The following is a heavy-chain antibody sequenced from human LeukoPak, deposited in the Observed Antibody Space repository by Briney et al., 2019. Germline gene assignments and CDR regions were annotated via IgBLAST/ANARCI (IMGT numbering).Heavy chain of an antibody. CDR2: ISYDGSNK. V-gene: IGHV3-30*03. Sequence: PGGSLRLSCAASGFTFSSYGMHWVRQAPGKGLEWVAVISYDGSNKYYADSVKGRFTISRDNSKNTLYLQMNSLRAEDTAVYYCAREYYDYVWGSPPDYWGQGTLVTVSS. CDR3: AREYYDYVWGSPPDY. D-gene: IGHD3-16*01. CDR1: GFTFSSYG. J-gene: IGHJ4*02.